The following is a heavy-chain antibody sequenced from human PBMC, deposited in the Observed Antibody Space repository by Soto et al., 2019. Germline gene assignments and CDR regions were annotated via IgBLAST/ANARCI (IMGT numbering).Heavy chain of an antibody. D-gene: IGHD3-3*02. J-gene: IGHJ6*02. V-gene: IGHV4-34*01. CDR3: ARDRQYSQFWSGYQNEGPYNMDV. CDR1: GGSFSGYY. CDR2: INHSGGT. Sequence: SETLSLTXAVYGGSFSGYYWTWIRQAPGKGLEWIGEINHSGGTNYNSSLKSRVIISVDTSKNQFSLILYSVTAADTAVYFCARDRQYSQFWSGYQNEGPYNMDVWGQGTMVTVSS.